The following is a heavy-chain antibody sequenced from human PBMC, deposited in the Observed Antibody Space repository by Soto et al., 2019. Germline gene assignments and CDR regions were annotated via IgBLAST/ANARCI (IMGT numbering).Heavy chain of an antibody. CDR1: GYTFTSYG. CDR3: ARAGKYYYGSGSPYYYGMEV. V-gene: IGHV1-18*04. Sequence: QVQLVQSGAEVKKPGASVKVSCKASGYTFTSYGVSWVRQAPGQGLEWMGWISGYNGNTNYAQKLQGIVTMTTDTSTSTAYMGLSSLRSDDTAVYYCARAGKYYYGSGSPYYYGMEVWGQGITVTVSS. J-gene: IGHJ6*02. D-gene: IGHD3-10*01. CDR2: ISGYNGNT.